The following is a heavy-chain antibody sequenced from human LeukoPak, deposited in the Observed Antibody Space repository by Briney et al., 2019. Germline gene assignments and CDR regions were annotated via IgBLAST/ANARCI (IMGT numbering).Heavy chain of an antibody. CDR2: ISSSSSYI. D-gene: IGHD4-11*01. CDR1: GFTFSNYA. V-gene: IGHV3-21*01. Sequence: GGSLRLSCAASGFTFSNYAMAWVRQAPGKGLEWVSSISSSSSYIYYADSVKGRFTISRDNAKNSLYLQMNSLRAEDTAAYYCARSKRGYFDYWGQGTLVTVSS. CDR3: ARSKRGYFDY. J-gene: IGHJ4*02.